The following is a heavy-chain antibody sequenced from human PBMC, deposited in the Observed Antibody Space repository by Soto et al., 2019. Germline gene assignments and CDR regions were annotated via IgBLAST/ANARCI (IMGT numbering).Heavy chain of an antibody. V-gene: IGHV3-23*01. CDR2: ISDNGVYT. D-gene: IGHD6-25*01. J-gene: IGHJ6*02. CDR1: GFTFSSCA. Sequence: LRLSCAASGFTFSSCAMSWVRQAPGKGLEWVSVISDNGVYTYYADSVKGRFTISRDNSENTLYLQMNSLRAEDTAVYYCAKAVTAAGIWSAMDVWGQGTTVTVSS. CDR3: AKAVTAAGIWSAMDV.